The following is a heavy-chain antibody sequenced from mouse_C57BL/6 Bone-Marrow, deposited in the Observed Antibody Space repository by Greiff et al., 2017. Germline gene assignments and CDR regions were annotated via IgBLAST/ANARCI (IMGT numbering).Heavy chain of an antibody. CDR2: ISTYYGDA. J-gene: IGHJ2*01. D-gene: IGHD1-1*01. CDR3: ARNTTVPMWYFDY. CDR1: GYTFPDYA. Sequence: VQLQESGPELVRPGVSVKISCKGSGYTFPDYAMHWVKQSHAKSLEWIGVISTYYGDASYNQKFKDKDTMTVDKSSSTAYMELARLTSEDSAVYYCARNTTVPMWYFDYWGQGTTLTVSS. V-gene: IGHV1-67*01.